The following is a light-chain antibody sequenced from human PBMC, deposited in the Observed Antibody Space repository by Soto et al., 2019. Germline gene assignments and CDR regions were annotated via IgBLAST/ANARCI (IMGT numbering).Light chain of an antibody. Sequence: QSALTQPASVSGSPGQSITIFCSGTSSDVGAYKFVSWYRHHPGKAPQVMIYEVSNRPSGVSNRFSGSKSGNTASLTVSGLQAEDEADYYCSSYSGTNNYVFGTGTKLTVL. CDR1: SSDVGAYKF. CDR2: EVS. J-gene: IGLJ1*01. V-gene: IGLV2-14*01. CDR3: SSYSGTNNYV.